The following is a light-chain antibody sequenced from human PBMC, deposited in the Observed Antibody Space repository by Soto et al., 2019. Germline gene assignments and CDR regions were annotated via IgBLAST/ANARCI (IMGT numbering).Light chain of an antibody. V-gene: IGKV1-9*01. J-gene: IGKJ2*01. CDR3: QQLNNYPLT. CDR1: QGISSY. Sequence: DIPLTQSPSFLSTSVGDRVTITCRASQGISSYLAWYQQKPGKAPKLLIYAASTLQSGVPSRFSGSGSGTEFTLTISSRQPEDFATYYCQQLNNYPLTFGQGTKLEIK. CDR2: AAS.